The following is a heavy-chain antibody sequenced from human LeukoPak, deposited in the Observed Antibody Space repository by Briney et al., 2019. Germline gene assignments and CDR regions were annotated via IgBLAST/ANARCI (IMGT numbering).Heavy chain of an antibody. CDR1: GGSLHRSF. CDR3: GRRPAVDGPIDN. J-gene: IGHJ4*02. Sequence: PPETLSLTCVVSGGSLHRSFWTWVRQPPGKGLEWIGRIYSSGTTDYSPSLKSRLTISIDTSKNQFSLRLASVTAADTAVYYCGRRPAVDGPIDNWGQGILVAVSS. V-gene: IGHV4-59*01. D-gene: IGHD3/OR15-3a*01. CDR2: IYSSGTT.